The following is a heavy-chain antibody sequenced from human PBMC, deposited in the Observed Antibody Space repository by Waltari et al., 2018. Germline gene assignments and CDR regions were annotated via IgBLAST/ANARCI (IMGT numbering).Heavy chain of an antibody. D-gene: IGHD3-3*01. CDR1: GGTFSSYA. J-gene: IGHJ4*02. V-gene: IGHV1-69*01. CDR3: ARERTGYDFWSGYNPFDY. Sequence: QVQLVQSGAEVKKPGSSVKVSCKASGGTFSSYAISWVRQAPGQGLEWMGGTIPIFGTANYAQKFQGRVTITADESTSTAYMELSSLRSEDTAVYYCARERTGYDFWSGYNPFDYWGQGTLVTVSS. CDR2: TIPIFGTA.